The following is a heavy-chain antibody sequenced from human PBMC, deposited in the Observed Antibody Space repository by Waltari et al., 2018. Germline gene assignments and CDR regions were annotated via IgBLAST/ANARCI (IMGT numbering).Heavy chain of an antibody. V-gene: IGHV1-69*08. CDR3: ASRNYDIVTGYYKNWFDP. D-gene: IGHD3-9*01. J-gene: IGHJ5*02. Sequence: QVQLVQSGAEVKKPGSSVKVSCKASVGTFSSYAISWVRQAPGQGLEWMGRITPLCGTANYAQKFQGRVTSTAEKSTSTAYMELSSLRSEETAVYYCASRNYDIVTGYYKNWFDPWGQGTLVTVSS. CDR1: VGTFSSYA. CDR2: ITPLCGTA.